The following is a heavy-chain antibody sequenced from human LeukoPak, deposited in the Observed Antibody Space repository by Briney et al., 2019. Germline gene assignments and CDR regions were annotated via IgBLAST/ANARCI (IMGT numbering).Heavy chain of an antibody. Sequence: SSGTLSLNCRVSGVSVNSSGYVCAWIRQRPGKGLEWIGSLSRSGRAYINPSIRGRVNMSGDTSRGQFSLHLTSVIAADTGVYHCARLYTAYTHVVRGTASFYGLDAWGRGTTVTVSS. CDR3: ARLYTAYTHVVRGTASFYGLDA. D-gene: IGHD3-16*01. J-gene: IGHJ6*02. CDR1: GVSVNSSGYV. V-gene: IGHV4-39*01. CDR2: LSRSGRA.